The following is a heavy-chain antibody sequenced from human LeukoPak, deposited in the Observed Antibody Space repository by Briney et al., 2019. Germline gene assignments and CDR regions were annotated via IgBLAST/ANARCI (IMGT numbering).Heavy chain of an antibody. D-gene: IGHD1-20*01. CDR1: GFSLTTRGVG. Sequence: SGPTLVKPTQTLTLTCTFSGFSLTTRGVGVGWIRQPPGKALEWRALIYWTDNKPYIPSLKGRLTNTKYTSKKQVVLTMINMDPVDTATYFCAHRRREGMITAGFDSWGQGILVTVS. V-gene: IGHV2-5*01. CDR2: IYWTDNK. J-gene: IGHJ5*01. CDR3: AHRRREGMITAGFDS.